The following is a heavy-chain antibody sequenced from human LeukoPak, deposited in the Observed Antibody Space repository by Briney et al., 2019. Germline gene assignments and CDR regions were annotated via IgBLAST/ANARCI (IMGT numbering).Heavy chain of an antibody. Sequence: ASVKVSCKASGGTFSSYAISWVRQAPGQGLEWMGGIIPIFGTANYAQKFQGRVTITADESTSTAYMELSSLRSEDAAVYYCARALGRQHFYGSGTYKKNYYYMDVWGKGTTVTISS. CDR2: IIPIFGTA. J-gene: IGHJ6*03. CDR3: ARALGRQHFYGSGTYKKNYYYMDV. V-gene: IGHV1-69*13. CDR1: GGTFSSYA. D-gene: IGHD3-10*01.